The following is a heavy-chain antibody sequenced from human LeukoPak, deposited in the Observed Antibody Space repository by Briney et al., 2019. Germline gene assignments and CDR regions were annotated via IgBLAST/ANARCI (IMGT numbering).Heavy chain of an antibody. CDR1: GYSFTGYY. V-gene: IGHV1-2*02. CDR2: NNPNSGGT. D-gene: IGHD1-26*01. CDR3: ARDTTRDNWFDP. J-gene: IGHJ5*02. Sequence: ASVTVSCKASGYSFTGYYTHWVRQAPGPGLEWMGWNNPNSGGTNYAQKFQSRVTMTRDTSISTAYMELSGLRSDDTAVYYCARDTTRDNWFDPWGQGTLVTVSS.